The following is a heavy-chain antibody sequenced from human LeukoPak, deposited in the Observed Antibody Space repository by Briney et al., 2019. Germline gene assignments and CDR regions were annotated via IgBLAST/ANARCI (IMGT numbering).Heavy chain of an antibody. CDR1: GYTFTAYY. CDR3: AHGIAARRGDWFDP. Sequence: ASVKVSCKASGYTFTAYYMHWVRQAPGQGLEWMGWINPNSGGTKYAQKFQGRVTMSRDTSISTAYMELSRLTSDDTAVYYCAHGIAARRGDWFDPWGQGTLVTVSS. D-gene: IGHD6-6*01. J-gene: IGHJ5*02. V-gene: IGHV1-2*02. CDR2: INPNSGGT.